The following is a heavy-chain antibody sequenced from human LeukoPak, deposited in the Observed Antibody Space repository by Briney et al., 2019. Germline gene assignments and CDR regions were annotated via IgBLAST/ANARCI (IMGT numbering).Heavy chain of an antibody. CDR1: GFTFSSYS. CDR3: ARDNGWGRYYFDS. D-gene: IGHD6-19*01. J-gene: IGHJ4*02. V-gene: IGHV3-21*01. Sequence: GVSLRLSXAASGFTFSSYSMNWVRQAPGKGLEWVSFISSSSRYIYYADSVKGRFTISRDNAKNSLYLQMNSLRVEDTAVYYCARDNGWGRYYFDSWGQGTLATVSS. CDR2: ISSSSRYI.